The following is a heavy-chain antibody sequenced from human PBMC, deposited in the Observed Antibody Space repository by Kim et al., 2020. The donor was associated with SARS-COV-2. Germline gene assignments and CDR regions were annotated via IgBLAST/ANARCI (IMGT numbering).Heavy chain of an antibody. V-gene: IGHV5-10-1*01. Sequence: GESLKISCKGSGYSFTSYWISWVRQMPGKGLEWMGRIDPSDSYTNYSPSFQGHVTISADKSISPAYLQWSSLKASDTAMYYCARYERYGDYSKHYYYGMDVWGQGTPVTVSS. D-gene: IGHD4-17*01. CDR2: IDPSDSYT. CDR1: GYSFTSYW. J-gene: IGHJ6*02. CDR3: ARYERYGDYSKHYYYGMDV.